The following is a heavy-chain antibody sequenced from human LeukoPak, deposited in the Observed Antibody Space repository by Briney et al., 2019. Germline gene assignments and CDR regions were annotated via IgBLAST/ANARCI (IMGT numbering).Heavy chain of an antibody. J-gene: IGHJ3*02. CDR2: IYYSGST. CDR3: ARDFGFRSGSYYFIAFDI. D-gene: IGHD1-26*01. CDR1: GGSISSYY. V-gene: IGHV4-59*12. Sequence: SETLSLTCTVSGGSISSYYWSWIRQPPGKGLEWIGYIYYSGSTNYNPSLKSRVTMSVDTSKNQFSLKLSSVTAADTAVYYCARDFGFRSGSYYFIAFDIWGQGTMVTVSS.